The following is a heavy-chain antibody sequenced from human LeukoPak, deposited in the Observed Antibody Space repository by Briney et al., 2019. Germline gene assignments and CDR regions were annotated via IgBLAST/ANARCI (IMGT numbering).Heavy chain of an antibody. CDR2: INPSGGST. Sequence: ASVKVSCKASGYTFTSYYMHWVRQAPGQGLEWMGLINPSGGSTSYAQKFQGRVTMTRDTSTSTVYMELSSLRSEDTAVYYCARDLEDIVVVPAAILGYWGQGTLVTVS. D-gene: IGHD2-2*02. CDR1: GYTFTSYY. CDR3: ARDLEDIVVVPAAILGY. V-gene: IGHV1-46*01. J-gene: IGHJ4*02.